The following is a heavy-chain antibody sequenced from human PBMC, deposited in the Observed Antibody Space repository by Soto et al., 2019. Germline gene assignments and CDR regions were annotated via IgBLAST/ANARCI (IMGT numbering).Heavy chain of an antibody. V-gene: IGHV3-23*01. CDR3: AKDLVASHYYYYYGMDV. Sequence: EVQLLESGGGLVQPGGSLRLSCAASGFTFSSYAMSWVRQAPGKGLEWVSAISGSGGSTYYADSVKGRFTISRDNSKNTLYLQMNSLRAEDAAVYYCAKDLVASHYYYYYGMDVWGQGTTVTVSS. D-gene: IGHD6-6*01. CDR2: ISGSGGST. J-gene: IGHJ6*02. CDR1: GFTFSSYA.